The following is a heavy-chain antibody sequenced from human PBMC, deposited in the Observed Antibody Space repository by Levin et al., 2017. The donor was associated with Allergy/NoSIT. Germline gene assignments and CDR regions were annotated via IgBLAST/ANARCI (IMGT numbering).Heavy chain of an antibody. V-gene: IGHV1-2*02. D-gene: IGHD4-17*01. CDR3: ARDSYGDYVGIDY. CDR1: GYTFTGYY. CDR2: INPNSGGT. Sequence: ASVKVSCKASGYTFTGYYMHWVRQAPGQGLEWMGWINPNSGGTNYAQKFQGRVTMTRDTSISTAYMELSRLRSDDTAVYYCARDSYGDYVGIDYWGQGTLVTVSS. J-gene: IGHJ4*02.